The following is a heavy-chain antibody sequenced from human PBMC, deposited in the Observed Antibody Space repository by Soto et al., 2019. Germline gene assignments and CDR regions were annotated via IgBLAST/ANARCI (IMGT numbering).Heavy chain of an antibody. CDR2: VYHTGNT. D-gene: IGHD1-20*01. CDR3: AREQYNWKL. J-gene: IGHJ4*02. V-gene: IGHV4-59*01. Sequence: SETLSLTCSVSGVSITSYYWTWIRHPPGKGLEWVGYVYHTGNTYYNPSLKSRVTISLDTSKNQVSLRLRSVTAADTAVYYCAREQYNWKLWGQGTLVTVSS. CDR1: GVSITSYY.